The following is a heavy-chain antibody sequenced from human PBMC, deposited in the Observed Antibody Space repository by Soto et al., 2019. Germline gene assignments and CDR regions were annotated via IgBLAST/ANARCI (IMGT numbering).Heavy chain of an antibody. CDR3: ARMSATGTRGFDP. CDR2: ISYRGTT. V-gene: IGHV4-31*03. J-gene: IGHJ5*02. D-gene: IGHD1-1*01. CDR1: GGSINSGAYH. Sequence: QVQLQESGPRLVKPSQDLSLTCTVSGGSINSGAYHWSWVRQHPGKGLEWIGAISYRGTTYSNPSRQSRMTMSVDPSMTQLSLKLSSVTAADTAVYYCARMSATGTRGFDPWGPGTLVTVSS.